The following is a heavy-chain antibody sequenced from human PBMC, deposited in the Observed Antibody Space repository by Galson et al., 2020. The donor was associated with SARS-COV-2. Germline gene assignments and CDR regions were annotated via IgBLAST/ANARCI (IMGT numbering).Heavy chain of an antibody. CDR2: IGRSSSTI. V-gene: IGHV3-11*01. D-gene: IGHD3-9*01. CDR1: GFIFSDYF. CDR3: ARNYDILNRWFDP. Sequence: KIGESLKISCAASGFIFSDYFMTWIRQAPGKGLEWVSFIGRSSSTIYYADSVKGRFTISRDNAKNSLYLQMNSLRAEDTAVYYCARNYDILNRWFDPWGQGTLVTVSS. J-gene: IGHJ5*02.